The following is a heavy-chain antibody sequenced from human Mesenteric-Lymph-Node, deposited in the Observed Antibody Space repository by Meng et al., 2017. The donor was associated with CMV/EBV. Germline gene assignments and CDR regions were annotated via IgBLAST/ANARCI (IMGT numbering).Heavy chain of an antibody. V-gene: IGHV1-69*02. CDR1: GGTFSSYT. Sequence: QVQLVQSGAEVKKPGSSVKVSCKASGGTFSSYTIHWVRQAPGQGLEWMGRIIPILGIANYAQKFQGRVTITADKSTSTAYMELSSLRSEDTAVYYCAGGIAAAGSRWFDPWGQGTLVTVSS. J-gene: IGHJ5*02. CDR2: IIPILGIA. CDR3: AGGIAAAGSRWFDP. D-gene: IGHD6-13*01.